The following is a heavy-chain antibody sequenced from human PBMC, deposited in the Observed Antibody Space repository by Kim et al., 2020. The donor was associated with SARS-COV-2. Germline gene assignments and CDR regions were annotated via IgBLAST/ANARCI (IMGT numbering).Heavy chain of an antibody. D-gene: IGHD4-17*01. CDR2: ISSSSSYI. CDR1: GFTFSSYS. V-gene: IGHV3-21*01. Sequence: GGSLRLSCAASGFTFSSYSMNWVRQAPGKGLEWVSSISSSSSYIYYADSVKGRFTISRDNAKNSLYLQMNSLRAEDTAVYYCARDSGQTTVVTEPYYYYGMDVWGQGTTVTVSS. J-gene: IGHJ6*02. CDR3: ARDSGQTTVVTEPYYYYGMDV.